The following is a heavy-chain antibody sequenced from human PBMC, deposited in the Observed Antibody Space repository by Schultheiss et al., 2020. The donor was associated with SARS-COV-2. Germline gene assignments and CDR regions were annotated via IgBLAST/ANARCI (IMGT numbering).Heavy chain of an antibody. CDR1: GGSISSYY. D-gene: IGHD6-19*01. CDR3: ARHQAVAAYYYYYGMDV. Sequence: SETLSLTCNVSGGSISSYYWSWIRQPPGKGLEWIGYIYYSGSTNYNPSLKSRVTISVDTSKNQFSLKLSSVTAADTAVYYCARHQAVAAYYYYYGMDVWGQGTTVTVSS. V-gene: IGHV4-59*08. J-gene: IGHJ6*02. CDR2: IYYSGST.